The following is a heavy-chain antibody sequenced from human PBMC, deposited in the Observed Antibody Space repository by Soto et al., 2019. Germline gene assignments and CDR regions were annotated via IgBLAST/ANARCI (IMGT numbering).Heavy chain of an antibody. Sequence: HPGGSLRLSCAASGFTFSSYAMSWVRQAPGKGLEWVSAISGSGGSTYYADSVKGRFTISRDNSKNTLYLQMNSLRAEDTAVYYCAKDRLPTIFVIALTVFGGMDVWGQGTTVTVSS. J-gene: IGHJ6*02. D-gene: IGHD3-3*01. CDR1: GFTFSSYA. V-gene: IGHV3-23*01. CDR3: AKDRLPTIFVIALTVFGGMDV. CDR2: ISGSGGST.